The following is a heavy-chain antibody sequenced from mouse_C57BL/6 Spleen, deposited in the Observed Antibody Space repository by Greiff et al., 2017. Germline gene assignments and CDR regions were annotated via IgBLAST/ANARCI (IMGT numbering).Heavy chain of an antibody. D-gene: IGHD1-1*01. J-gene: IGHJ2*01. CDR3: ARSGITTVRARDY. V-gene: IGHV1-61*01. Sequence: QVQLQQPGAELVRPGFSVNLSCKASGYTFTSYWMDWVKQRPGQGLDWIGNIYPSDSETHYNQKFKDKATLTVDKSSSTAYMQLSSLTSEDSAVYYCARSGITTVRARDYWGQGTTLTVSS. CDR1: GYTFTSYW. CDR2: IYPSDSET.